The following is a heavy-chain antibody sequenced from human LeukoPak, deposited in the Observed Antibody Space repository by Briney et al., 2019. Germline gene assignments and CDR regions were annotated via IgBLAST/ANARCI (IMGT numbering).Heavy chain of an antibody. Sequence: GRSLRLSCAASAFTVSSNYMSCVRPAPGKGLEWGSVIYSSGSTYYADSVKGRFTISRDNSKNTLYFQMNSLRVEDTAVYYCARAEQLLLDYWGQGTLVTVSS. CDR2: IYSSGST. D-gene: IGHD6-6*01. J-gene: IGHJ4*02. V-gene: IGHV3-66*02. CDR1: AFTVSSNY. CDR3: ARAEQLLLDY.